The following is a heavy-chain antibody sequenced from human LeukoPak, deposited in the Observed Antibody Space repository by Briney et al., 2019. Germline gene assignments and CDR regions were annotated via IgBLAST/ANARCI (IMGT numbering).Heavy chain of an antibody. J-gene: IGHJ5*02. CDR2: INPNSGGT. Sequence: ASVKVSCKASGCTFTGYYMHWVRQAPGQGLEWMGWINPNSGGTNYAQKFQGRVTMTRDTSISTAYMELSRLRSDDTAVYYCARAPYSSGWYDLGWFDPWGQGTLVTVSS. CDR1: GCTFTGYY. V-gene: IGHV1-2*02. CDR3: ARAPYSSGWYDLGWFDP. D-gene: IGHD6-19*01.